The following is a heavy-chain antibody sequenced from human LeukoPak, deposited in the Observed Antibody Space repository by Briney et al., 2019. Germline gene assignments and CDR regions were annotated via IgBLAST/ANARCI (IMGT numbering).Heavy chain of an antibody. V-gene: IGHV4-39*01. J-gene: IGHJ4*02. CDR1: GGSISSSSYY. D-gene: IGHD1-26*01. CDR3: AGGAWELLRAGDY. Sequence: SETLSLTCTVSGGSISSSSYYWGWIRQPPGKGLEWIGSIYYSGSTYYNPSLKSRVTISVDTSKNQFSLKLSSVTAADTAVYYCAGGAWELLRAGDYWGQGTLVTVSS. CDR2: IYYSGST.